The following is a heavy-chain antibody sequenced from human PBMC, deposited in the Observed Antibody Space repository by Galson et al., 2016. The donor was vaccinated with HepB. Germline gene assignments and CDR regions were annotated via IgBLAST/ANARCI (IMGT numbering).Heavy chain of an antibody. Sequence: LRLSCAASGFTFTGYEFNWVRQAPGKGLEWIGYFYYSGTTYYNPSPKSRSTISVDTSKNQFSLKLSSVTAADTAVYYCARVHLGSNWSNNWFDPWGQGTLVTVSS. J-gene: IGHJ5*02. V-gene: IGHV4-30-4*01. CDR2: FYYSGTT. D-gene: IGHD6-13*01. CDR1: GFTFTGYEFN. CDR3: ARVHLGSNWSNNWFDP.